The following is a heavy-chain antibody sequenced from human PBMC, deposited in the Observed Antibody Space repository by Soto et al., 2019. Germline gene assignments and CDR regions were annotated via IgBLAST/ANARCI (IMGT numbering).Heavy chain of an antibody. J-gene: IGHJ6*02. V-gene: IGHV4-30-4*01. CDR1: GGSISSGDYY. CDR2: IYYSGST. CDR3: ARVSLTDGDYVRYYYYGMDV. D-gene: IGHD4-17*01. Sequence: PSETLSLTCTVSGGSISSGDYYWSWIRQPPGKGLEWIGYIYYSGSTYYNPSLKSRVTISVDTSKNQFSLKLSSVTAADTAVYYCARVSLTDGDYVRYYYYGMDVWGQGTTVTVSS.